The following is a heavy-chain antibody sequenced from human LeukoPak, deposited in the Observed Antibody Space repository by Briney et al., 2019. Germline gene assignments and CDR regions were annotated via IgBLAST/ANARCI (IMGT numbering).Heavy chain of an antibody. Sequence: SETLSLTCTVSGGSIRSYYWSWIRQPPGKGLEWIGYIYYSGSTNYNPSLKSRVTISVDTSKNQFSLKLSSVTAADTAVYYCARGVAAVDYWGQGTLVTVSS. CDR2: IYYSGST. V-gene: IGHV4-59*01. CDR3: ARGVAAVDY. J-gene: IGHJ4*02. D-gene: IGHD6-13*01. CDR1: GGSIRSYY.